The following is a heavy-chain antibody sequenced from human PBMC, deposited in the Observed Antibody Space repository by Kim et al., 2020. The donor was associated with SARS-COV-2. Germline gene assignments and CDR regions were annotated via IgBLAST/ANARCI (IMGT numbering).Heavy chain of an antibody. V-gene: IGHV3-23*01. CDR2: ISGSGGST. D-gene: IGHD2-2*01. CDR3: AKGGCSSTSCYGMDV. Sequence: GGSLRLSCAASGFTFSSYAMSWVRQAPGKGLEWVSAISGSGGSTYYADSVKGRFTISRDNSKNTLYLQMNSLRAEDTAVYYCAKGGCSSTSCYGMDVWGQGTTVTVSS. CDR1: GFTFSSYA. J-gene: IGHJ6*02.